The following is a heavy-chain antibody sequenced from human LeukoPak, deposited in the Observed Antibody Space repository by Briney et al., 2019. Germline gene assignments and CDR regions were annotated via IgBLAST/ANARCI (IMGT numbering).Heavy chain of an antibody. Sequence: PGGSLRLSCAASGFTFSDYYMSWIRQAPGKGLEWVSYISSSGSTIYYADSVKGRFTISRDNAKNSLYLQMNSLRAEDTAVYYCASLDLRVPAANDAFDIWGQGTMVTVSS. J-gene: IGHJ3*02. D-gene: IGHD2-2*01. CDR3: ASLDLRVPAANDAFDI. CDR1: GFTFSDYY. V-gene: IGHV3-11*04. CDR2: ISSSGSTI.